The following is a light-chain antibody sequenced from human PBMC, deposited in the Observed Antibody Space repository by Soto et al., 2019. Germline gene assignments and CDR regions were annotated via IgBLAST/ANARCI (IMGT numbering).Light chain of an antibody. CDR1: QSLLQSNGYNY. CDR2: FCS. Sequence: DVVMNQSPLSLPVTPGEPASISCNSSQSLLQSNGYNYLDWYLQKPGQSPQCLIYFCSYRASGVTARFSGSGSGTDFTLKIRRVEAEEVAIYYCMQAQQTPQPFGQGTKVEIK. J-gene: IGKJ1*01. CDR3: MQAQQTPQP. V-gene: IGKV2-28*01.